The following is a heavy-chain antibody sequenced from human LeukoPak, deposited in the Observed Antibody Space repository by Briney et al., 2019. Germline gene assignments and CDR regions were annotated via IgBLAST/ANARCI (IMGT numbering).Heavy chain of an antibody. CDR2: IYYSGST. J-gene: IGHJ4*02. D-gene: IGHD4-23*01. V-gene: IGHV4-39*01. CDR3: ARHGTIYGGNSAGIFDY. CDR1: GGSISSNKYY. Sequence: SETLSLTCTVSGGSISSNKYYWGWIRQPPGKGLEWIGSIYYSGSTYYNPSLKSRVTISVDMSKNQFSLRLISVTAADTAVYYCARHGTIYGGNSAGIFDYWGQGTLVTVSS.